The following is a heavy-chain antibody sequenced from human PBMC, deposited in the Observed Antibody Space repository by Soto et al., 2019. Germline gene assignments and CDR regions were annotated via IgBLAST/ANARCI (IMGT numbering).Heavy chain of an antibody. D-gene: IGHD1-1*01. Sequence: QVQLVQSGAEVKKPGASVKVSCKASGYTFTGYYMHWVRQAPGQGLEWMGWINPNSGGTNYAQKFQGWVTMTRDTSISTAYMELSRLRSDDTAVYYCARDGRTNERNYYYYYGMDVWGQGTTVTVSS. J-gene: IGHJ6*02. CDR2: INPNSGGT. CDR3: ARDGRTNERNYYYYYGMDV. CDR1: GYTFTGYY. V-gene: IGHV1-2*04.